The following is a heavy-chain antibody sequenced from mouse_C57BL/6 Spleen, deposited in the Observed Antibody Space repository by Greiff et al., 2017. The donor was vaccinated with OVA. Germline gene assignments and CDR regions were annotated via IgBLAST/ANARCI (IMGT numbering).Heavy chain of an antibody. J-gene: IGHJ3*01. CDR1: GFTFSSYA. V-gene: IGHV5-4*01. CDR2: ISDGGSYT. CDR3: ARGAGSSPWFAY. D-gene: IGHD1-1*01. Sequence: EVQVVESGGGLVKPGGSLKLSCAASGFTFSSYAMSWVRQTPEKRLEWVATISDGGSYTYYPDNVKGRFTISRDNAKNNLYLQMSHLKSEDTAMYYCARGAGSSPWFAYWGQGTLVTVSA.